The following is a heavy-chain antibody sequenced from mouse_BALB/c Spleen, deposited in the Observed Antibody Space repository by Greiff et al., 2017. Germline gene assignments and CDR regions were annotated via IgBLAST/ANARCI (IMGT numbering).Heavy chain of an antibody. D-gene: IGHD4-1*01. Sequence: QVQLQQPGAELVKPGASVKLSCKASGYTFTSYYMYWVKQRPGQGLEWIGGINPSNGGTNFNEKFKSKATLTVDKSSSTAYMQLSSLTSEDSAVYYCTRWGTGTGFAYWGQGTLVTVSA. V-gene: IGHV1S81*02. J-gene: IGHJ3*01. CDR1: GYTFTSYY. CDR3: TRWGTGTGFAY. CDR2: INPSNGGT.